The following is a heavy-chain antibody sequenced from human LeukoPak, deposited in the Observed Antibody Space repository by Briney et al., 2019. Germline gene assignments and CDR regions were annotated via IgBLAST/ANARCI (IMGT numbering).Heavy chain of an antibody. CDR3: ARGHNSFDI. Sequence: GGSLRLSCAASGFTLSDHFMDWVRQAPGKGLEWVGRSRNKANSYTTVYAASVKGRFTISRDDSANSLYLQMNSLEVEDTAVYFCARGHNSFDIWGQGTMVTLSS. J-gene: IGHJ3*02. CDR1: GFTLSDHF. V-gene: IGHV3-72*01. CDR2: SRNKANSYTT. D-gene: IGHD2/OR15-2a*01.